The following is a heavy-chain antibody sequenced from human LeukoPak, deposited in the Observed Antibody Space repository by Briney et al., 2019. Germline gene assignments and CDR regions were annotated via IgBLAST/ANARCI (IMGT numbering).Heavy chain of an antibody. V-gene: IGHV4-4*07. CDR1: GASIDSFY. CDR2: IYSSGSA. CDR3: ARNMGYCSSTSCYNYFDP. Sequence: SETLSLTCSASGASIDSFYWSWIRQSAGKGLEWIGRIYSSGSANYNPSLKSRVTMSVDMSKKQISLKLTSVTAADTALYYCARNMGYCSSTSCYNYFDPWGQGLLVTVSS. J-gene: IGHJ5*02. D-gene: IGHD2-2*01.